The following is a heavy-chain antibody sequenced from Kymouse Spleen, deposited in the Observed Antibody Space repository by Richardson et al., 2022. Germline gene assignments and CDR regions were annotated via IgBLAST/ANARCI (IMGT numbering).Heavy chain of an antibody. CDR3: ARRGSSGWPLYFDY. D-gene: IGHD6-19*01. J-gene: IGHJ4*02. Sequence: QVQLQQWGAGLLKPSETLSLTCAVYGGSFSGYYWSWIRQPPGKGLEWIGEINHSGSTNYNPSLKSRVTISVDTSKNQFSLKLSSVTAADTAVYYCARRGSSGWPLYFDYWGQGTLVTVSS. V-gene: IGHV4-34*01. CDR1: GGSFSGYY. CDR2: INHSGST.